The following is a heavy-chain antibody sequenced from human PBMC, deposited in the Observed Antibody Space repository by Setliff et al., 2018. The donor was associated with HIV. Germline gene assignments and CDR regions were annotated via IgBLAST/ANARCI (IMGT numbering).Heavy chain of an antibody. V-gene: IGHV1-69*05. CDR1: GGTFSSYA. CDR2: IIPIFGTA. D-gene: IGHD5-12*01. CDR3: ARQNYDGNSWDI. Sequence: SVKVSCKAPGGTFSSYAISWVRQAPGQGLEWMGGIIPIFGTANYAQKFEGRVTITTDESTSTAYVELSSLRSEDAAVYYCARQNYDGNSWDIWGQGTMVTVSS. J-gene: IGHJ3*02.